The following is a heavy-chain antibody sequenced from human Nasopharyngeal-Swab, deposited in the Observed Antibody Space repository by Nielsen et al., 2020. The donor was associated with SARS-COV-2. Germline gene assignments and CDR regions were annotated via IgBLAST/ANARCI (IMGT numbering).Heavy chain of an antibody. CDR2: ITYVGRHA. Sequence: GGSLRLSCAASGFTFSDYPMYWLRQAPGQGLEWVAVITYVGRHAAYADSVRGRFTISRDNSNNTLYLQMNSLRADDTAVYYCARDRILEWLYYYYYMDVWGKGTTVTVSS. D-gene: IGHD3-3*01. J-gene: IGHJ6*03. CDR1: GFTFSDYP. CDR3: ARDRILEWLYYYYYMDV. V-gene: IGHV3-30*04.